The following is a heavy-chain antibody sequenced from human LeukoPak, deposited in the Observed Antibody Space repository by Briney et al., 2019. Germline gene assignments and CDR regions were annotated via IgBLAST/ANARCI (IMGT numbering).Heavy chain of an antibody. V-gene: IGHV1-2*02. J-gene: IGHJ4*02. Sequence: ASVKVSCKASGYTFINYYMHWVRQAPGQGREWMGWINPNSGGTNYAQKFQGRVTMTRDTSISTAYMELSSLRSEDTAVYYCAREARTYYFDYWGQGTLVTVSS. CDR3: AREARTYYFDY. CDR2: INPNSGGT. CDR1: GYTFINYY.